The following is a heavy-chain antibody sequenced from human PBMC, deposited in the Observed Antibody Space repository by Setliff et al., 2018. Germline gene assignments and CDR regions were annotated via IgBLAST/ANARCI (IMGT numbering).Heavy chain of an antibody. J-gene: IGHJ4*02. Sequence: GGSLRLSCVASGFTFSSYAMNWVRQAPGKGLEWVSGITGSGAGTYYADSVEGRFTISRDNSDNTLYLQMSSLRAEDTAVYYCARSSLPGKGWYDYWGQGTLVTVSS. CDR1: GFTFSSYA. V-gene: IGHV3-23*01. CDR3: ARSSLPGKGWYDY. CDR2: ITGSGAGT. D-gene: IGHD2-15*01.